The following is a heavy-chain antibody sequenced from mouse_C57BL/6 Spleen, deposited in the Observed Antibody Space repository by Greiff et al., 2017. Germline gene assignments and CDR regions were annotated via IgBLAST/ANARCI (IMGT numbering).Heavy chain of an antibody. CDR1: GFSLTSYG. V-gene: IGHV2-5*01. D-gene: IGHD3-2*02. J-gene: IGHJ2*01. CDR2: IWRGGST. Sequence: QVQLQQPGPGLVQPSQSLSITCTASGFSLTSYGVHWVRQSPGKGLEWLGVIWRGGSTDYNAAFMSRLSITKDNSKGQVFFKMNSLQAGDTAIYYCAKERGDSSGFDYWGQGTTLTVSS. CDR3: AKERGDSSGFDY.